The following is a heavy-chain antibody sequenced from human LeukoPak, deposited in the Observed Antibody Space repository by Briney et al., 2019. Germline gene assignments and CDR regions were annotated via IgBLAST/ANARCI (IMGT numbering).Heavy chain of an antibody. J-gene: IGHJ4*02. CDR2: IIPIFGTA. V-gene: IGHV1-69*05. Sequence: SVKVSCKASGGTFSSYAISWVRQAPGQGLEWMGRIIPIFGTANYAQKFQGRVTITTDESTSTAYMELSSLKSEDTAVYYCASGTLGTSSGYYETDYWGQGTLVTVSS. D-gene: IGHD3-22*01. CDR1: GGTFSSYA. CDR3: ASGTLGTSSGYYETDY.